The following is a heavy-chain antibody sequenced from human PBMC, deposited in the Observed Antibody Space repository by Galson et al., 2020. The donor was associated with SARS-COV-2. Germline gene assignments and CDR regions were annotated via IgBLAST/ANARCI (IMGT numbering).Heavy chain of an antibody. Sequence: ASVKVSCKASGYTFTGYYIHWVRQAPGQGLEWMGWINPNSGDTKNAQKFQGRVTMTRDTSVSTAYMELSGLRFDDTAVYYCARIVIGGTKARDPWGLGTLVTVCS. J-gene: IGHJ5*02. V-gene: IGHV1-2*02. CDR3: ARIVIGGTKARDP. D-gene: IGHD2-15*01. CDR2: INPNSGDT. CDR1: GYTFTGYY.